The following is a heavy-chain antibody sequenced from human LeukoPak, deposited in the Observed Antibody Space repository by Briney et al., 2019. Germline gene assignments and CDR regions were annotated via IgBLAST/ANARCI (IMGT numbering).Heavy chain of an antibody. V-gene: IGHV4-39*01. J-gene: IGHJ4*02. CDR1: GGSISNTSYY. CDR3: ARHALYGDYLYYFDY. CDR2: ASYSGST. Sequence: SETLSLTCTVSGGSISNTSYYWGWIRQPPGNGLEWIGSASYSGSTYYNPSLESRVIISVDTSKNQFSLRLSSVTAADTAVYYCARHALYGDYLYYFDYWGQGTLVTVSS. D-gene: IGHD4-17*01.